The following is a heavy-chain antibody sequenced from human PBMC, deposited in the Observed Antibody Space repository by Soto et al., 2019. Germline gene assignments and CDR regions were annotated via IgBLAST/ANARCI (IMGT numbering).Heavy chain of an antibody. CDR1: GYTFTSYY. CDR3: ARSDYYDSSGYPFDY. D-gene: IGHD3-22*01. CDR2: INTSGGST. Sequence: ASVKVSCKGYGYTFTSYYMHWVRQAPGQGLEWMGIINTSGGSTSYAQKFQGRVTMTRDTSTSTVYMELSSLRSEHTAVYYCARSDYYDSSGYPFDYWGQGTLLTV. V-gene: IGHV1-46*01. J-gene: IGHJ4*02.